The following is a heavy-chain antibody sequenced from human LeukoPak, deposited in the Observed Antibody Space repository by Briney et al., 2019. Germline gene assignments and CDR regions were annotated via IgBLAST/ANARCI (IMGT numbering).Heavy chain of an antibody. CDR1: GFAFSDYC. J-gene: IGHJ4*02. V-gene: IGHV3-21*01. CDR2: ISKTSTYV. Sequence: SGGSLRLSCAASGFAFSDYCMNWVRQRPGKGLEWVSSISKTSTYVCYADSVKGRFTVSRDDSKNSLSLQMNTLTADDTAVYYCSRSIGPHDYFDSWGQGNLVTVSS. D-gene: IGHD2-15*01. CDR3: SRSIGPHDYFDS.